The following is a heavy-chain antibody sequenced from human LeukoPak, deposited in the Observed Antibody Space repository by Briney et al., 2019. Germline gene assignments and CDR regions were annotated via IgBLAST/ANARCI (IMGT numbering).Heavy chain of an antibody. CDR1: GGSISSGHYY. CDR2: IYIGGST. J-gene: IGHJ1*01. CDR3: ASSDAYYSDYFYH. D-gene: IGHD3-16*01. Sequence: SSETLSLTCTVSGGSISSGHYYWSWLRQPAGKGLEYIGRIYIGGSTTYTPSLKSRVTISGDTSKNQFSLNLTSVTAADTAVYYCASSDAYYSDYFYHWGQGTLVTVSS. V-gene: IGHV4-61*02.